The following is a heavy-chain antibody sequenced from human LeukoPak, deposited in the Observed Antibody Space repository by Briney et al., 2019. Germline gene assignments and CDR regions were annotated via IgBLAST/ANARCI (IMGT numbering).Heavy chain of an antibody. CDR3: ARKLERRRTSADFDY. D-gene: IGHD1-1*01. V-gene: IGHV3-23*01. Sequence: GGSLRLSCAASGFIFRSYGMSWVRQAPGKGLEWVSGISSSGGTTHYADSVQGRFTISRDNSKNTLYLQMNSLRAGDTAIYYCARKLERRRTSADFDYWGQGTLVTVSS. CDR1: GFIFRSYG. J-gene: IGHJ4*02. CDR2: ISSSGGTT.